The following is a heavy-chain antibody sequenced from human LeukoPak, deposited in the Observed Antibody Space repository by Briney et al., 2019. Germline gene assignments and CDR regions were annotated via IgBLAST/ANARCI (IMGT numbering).Heavy chain of an antibody. CDR1: GGTLSSYA. J-gene: IGHJ2*01. V-gene: IGHV1-69*05. CDR2: IIPIFGTA. Sequence: SVKVSCKASGGTLSSYAISWVRQAPGQGLEWMGGIIPIFGTANYAQKFQGRVTITTDESTSTAYMELSSLRSEDTAVYYCATNVDIVATGPLYWYFDLWGRGTLVTVSS. CDR3: ATNVDIVATGPLYWYFDL. D-gene: IGHD5-12*01.